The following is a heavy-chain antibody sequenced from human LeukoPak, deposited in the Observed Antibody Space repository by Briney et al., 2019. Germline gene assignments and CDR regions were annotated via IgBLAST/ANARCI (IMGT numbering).Heavy chain of an antibody. V-gene: IGHV3-53*01. D-gene: IGHD1-26*01. CDR1: AFSAFSVNTNY. CDR2: MYTLGDT. J-gene: IGHJ4*02. CDR3: ARGLLDSGSYPYYFDY. Sequence: GGSLRLSCAASAFSAFSVNTNYMTWVRQAPGKGLEWVSVMYTLGDTYYADSVKGRFTISRDNSKNTLYLQMNSLRAEDTAVYYCARGLLDSGSYPYYFDYWGQGTLVTASS.